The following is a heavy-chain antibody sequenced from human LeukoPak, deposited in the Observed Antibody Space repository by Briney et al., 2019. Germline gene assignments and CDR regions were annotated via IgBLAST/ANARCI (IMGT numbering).Heavy chain of an antibody. D-gene: IGHD3-9*01. CDR1: GFGFSDSY. CDR2: ISGSGSDM. CDR3: ARADSGVLRYFDWLPRMDV. J-gene: IGHJ6*03. Sequence: PGGSLRLSCVVSGFGFSDSYMTWIRQTPGKGLEWLAYISGSGSDMYYADSVKGRFTISRDNAKNSLYLQMNSLRAEDTAVYYCARADSGVLRYFDWLPRMDVWGKGTTVTVSS. V-gene: IGHV3-11*04.